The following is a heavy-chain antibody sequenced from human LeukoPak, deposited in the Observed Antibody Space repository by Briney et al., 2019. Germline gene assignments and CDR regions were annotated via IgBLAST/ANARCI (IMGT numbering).Heavy chain of an antibody. V-gene: IGHV1-3*01. CDR2: INAGNGNT. Sequence: ASVRVSCKASGYTFTNYAVHWVRQAPGQRLEWMGWINAGNGNTEYSQNFQDRVTITRDTSATTAYMELSSLRSEDTAVYYCARGSYFYGSGSFMGSDYWGQGTLVTVSS. CDR3: ARGSYFYGSGSFMGSDY. CDR1: GYTFTNYA. J-gene: IGHJ4*02. D-gene: IGHD3-10*01.